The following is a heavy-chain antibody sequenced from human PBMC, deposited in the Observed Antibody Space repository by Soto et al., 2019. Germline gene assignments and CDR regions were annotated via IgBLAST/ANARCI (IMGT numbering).Heavy chain of an antibody. V-gene: IGHV4-31*03. CDR2: IYYSGST. CDR1: GASISSGDYY. CDR3: ARTTGDLYFDY. J-gene: IGHJ4*02. D-gene: IGHD7-27*01. Sequence: QVQLQESGPGLVKPSQTLSLTCTVSGASISSGDYYWSWIRQHPGKGLEWIGYIYYSGSTYYNPSLKRRVTISVDTSENQFSLNLSSVTAADTAVYYCARTTGDLYFDYWGQGTLVTVSS.